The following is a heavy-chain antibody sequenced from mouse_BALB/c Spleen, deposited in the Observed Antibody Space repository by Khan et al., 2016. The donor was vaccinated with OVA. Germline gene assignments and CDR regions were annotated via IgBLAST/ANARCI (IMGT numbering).Heavy chain of an antibody. V-gene: IGHV1S81*02. CDR3: TRSEYGSFAY. J-gene: IGHJ3*01. D-gene: IGHD2-2*01. Sequence: VELVESGAELVKPGASVKLSCKASGYTFTSYYMYWVKQRPGQGLEWIGEINPSNGGTNFNEKFKSKATLTVDKSSSTAYMQLSSLTSEDSAVYYGTRSEYGSFAYWGQGTLVTVSA. CDR2: INPSNGGT. CDR1: GYTFTSYY.